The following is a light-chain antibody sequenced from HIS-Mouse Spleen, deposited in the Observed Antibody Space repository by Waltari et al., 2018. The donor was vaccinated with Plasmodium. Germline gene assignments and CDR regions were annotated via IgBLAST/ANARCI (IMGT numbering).Light chain of an antibody. CDR3: CSYAGSSTYV. CDR1: SSDVGSYNL. J-gene: IGLJ1*01. CDR2: DGS. V-gene: IGLV2-23*01. Sequence: QSALTQPASVSGSPGQSITISCTGTSSDVGSYNLVSWYQQHPGKAPKLMMYDGSKRPSGVSNRCSGSKSGNTASRTISGLQAEDEADYYCCSYAGSSTYVFGTGTKVTVL.